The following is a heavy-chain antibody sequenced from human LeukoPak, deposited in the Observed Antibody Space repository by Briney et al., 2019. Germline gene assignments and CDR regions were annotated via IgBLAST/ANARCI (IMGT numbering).Heavy chain of an antibody. V-gene: IGHV1-46*01. CDR2: ISPSGGST. D-gene: IGHD1-26*01. J-gene: IGHJ6*02. Sequence: EASVKVSCKASAYTFTNYYIHWVRQAPGQGLEWMGIISPSGGSTSFAQKFQGRVTMTRDTSTGTVYMELSSLRSEDTAVYYCARDGGATTGTPYYYGLDVWGQGTTVTVSS. CDR1: AYTFTNYY. CDR3: ARDGGATTGTPYYYGLDV.